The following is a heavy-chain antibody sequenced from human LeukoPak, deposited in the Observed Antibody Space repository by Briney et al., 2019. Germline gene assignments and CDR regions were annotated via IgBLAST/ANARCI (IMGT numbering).Heavy chain of an antibody. CDR3: ARDRHPLKYFQH. Sequence: PGGSLRLSCAASGFTVSSNYMSWVRQAPGKGLEWVSVIYSGGSTYYADSVKGRFTISRDNSKNTLYLQMNSLGAEDTAVYYCARDRHPLKYFQHWGQGTLVTVSS. J-gene: IGHJ1*01. CDR1: GFTVSSNY. CDR2: IYSGGST. V-gene: IGHV3-66*01.